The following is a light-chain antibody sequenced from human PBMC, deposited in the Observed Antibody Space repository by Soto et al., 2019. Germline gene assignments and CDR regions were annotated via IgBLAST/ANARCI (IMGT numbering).Light chain of an antibody. CDR2: DAS. V-gene: IGKV3-15*01. CDR3: QEYNNWPPRS. J-gene: IGKJ1*01. Sequence: EIVMTQSPATLSVSPGEGATLSCRASQNVNSNLAWYQQRPGQAPRLLIYDASTRATGIPTRFSGSGSGTEFTLSIGSLQSEDFAVYYCQEYNNWPPRSFGQGTKVEIK. CDR1: QNVNSN.